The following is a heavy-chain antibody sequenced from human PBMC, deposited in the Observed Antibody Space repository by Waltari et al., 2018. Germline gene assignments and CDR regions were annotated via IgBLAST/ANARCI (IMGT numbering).Heavy chain of an antibody. D-gene: IGHD3-22*01. J-gene: IGHJ3*02. CDR3: ARVYYDSSGYYLNRNAFDI. V-gene: IGHV5-51*01. CDR2: IYPGDSDT. CDR1: GYSFPSYW. Sequence: EVQLVQSGAEVKKPGESLKISCKGSGYSFPSYWIGWVRQMPGNGLEWMGIIYPGDSDTRYSPSFQGQVTISADKSISTAYLQWSSLKASDTAMYYCARVYYDSSGYYLNRNAFDIWGQGTMVTVSS.